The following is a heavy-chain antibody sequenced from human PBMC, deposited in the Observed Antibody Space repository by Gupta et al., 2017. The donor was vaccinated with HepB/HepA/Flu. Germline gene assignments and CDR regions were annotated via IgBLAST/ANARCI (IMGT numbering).Heavy chain of an antibody. CDR1: GFLFRSYA. CDR2: LDNSGDYT. D-gene: IGHD3-9*01. CDR3: AKHSGVTRIGRYFDF. V-gene: IGHV3-23*01. Sequence: EVQMLDSGGGLVQPGGSVRLSCAASGFLFRSYAMTWVRQAPGKGLEWVSALDNSGDYTYYADSAKGRFTIFRDNSKGTLYLEMNSLTADDTAVYYCAKHSGVTRIGRYFDFWGQGTLVTVSS. J-gene: IGHJ4*02.